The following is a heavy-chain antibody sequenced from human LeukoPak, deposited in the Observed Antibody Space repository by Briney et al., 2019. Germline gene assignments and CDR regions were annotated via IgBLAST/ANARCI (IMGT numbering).Heavy chain of an antibody. D-gene: IGHD3-22*01. Sequence: GSSVTVSCKASGGTFSSYAISWMRQAPGQGLEWMGGIIPIFGTANYAQKFQGRVTITADESSSTAYMELSSLRSEDTAVYYCARLAIDGFDYWGQGTLVTVSS. CDR2: IIPIFGTA. J-gene: IGHJ4*02. CDR3: ARLAIDGFDY. V-gene: IGHV1-69*01. CDR1: GGTFSSYA.